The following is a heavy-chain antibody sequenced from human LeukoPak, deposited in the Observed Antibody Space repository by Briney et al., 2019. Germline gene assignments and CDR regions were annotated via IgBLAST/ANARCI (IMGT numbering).Heavy chain of an antibody. D-gene: IGHD6-19*01. CDR2: IYYSGST. CDR3: ARLVAVASTRYFDY. CDR1: GGSISSYY. V-gene: IGHV4-59*08. J-gene: IGHJ4*02. Sequence: SETLSLTCTVSGGSISSYYWSWIRQPPGKGLEWIGYIYYSGSTNYNPSLKSRVTISVDTSKNQFSLKLSSVTAADTAVYYCARLVAVASTRYFDYWGQGTLVTVSS.